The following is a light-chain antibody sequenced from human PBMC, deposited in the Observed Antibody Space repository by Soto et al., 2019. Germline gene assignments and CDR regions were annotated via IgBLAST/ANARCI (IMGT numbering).Light chain of an antibody. CDR1: QSLYTN. V-gene: IGKV3-15*01. Sequence: EIGSTQSPATQSVSPGERATFSCRASQSLYTNLAWYQQRPGQAPRVLIYGASTRATGIPARFTGFGSGTEFTLTISSLQSEDFAVYYCQQYNNWPPITFGQGTRLE. CDR2: GAS. CDR3: QQYNNWPPIT. J-gene: IGKJ5*01.